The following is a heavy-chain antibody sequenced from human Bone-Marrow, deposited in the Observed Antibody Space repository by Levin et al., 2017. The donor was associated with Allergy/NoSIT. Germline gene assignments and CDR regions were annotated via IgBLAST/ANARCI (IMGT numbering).Heavy chain of an antibody. J-gene: IGHJ3*01. V-gene: IGHV3-30*04. CDR3: TTAGRTSGFADAFEF. CDR1: GSMFSSFV. D-gene: IGHD3-22*01. CDR2: ISHDERSI. Sequence: PGESLKISCEVSGSMFSSFVLHWVRQAPGKGLEWVAVISHDERSIIYSDSVKGRFTISKDNSKKTLYLQMNSLRDEDTALYYCTTAGRTSGFADAFEFWGQGTMVTVSS.